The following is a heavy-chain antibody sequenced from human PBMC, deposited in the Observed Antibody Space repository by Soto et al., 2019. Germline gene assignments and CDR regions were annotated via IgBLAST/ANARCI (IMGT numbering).Heavy chain of an antibody. CDR1: GGSFSGYY. CDR3: WSHNRYSSGWSRVYYYGMDV. D-gene: IGHD6-13*01. CDR2: INHSGST. J-gene: IGHJ6*02. V-gene: IGHV4-34*01. Sequence: SETLSLTCAVYGGSFSGYYWSWIRQPPGKGLEWMGGINHSGSTNYNPSLKSRVTISVDASKNQFSLKLRSVTAAATAVDYCWSHNRYSSGWSRVYYYGMDVWGQGTMVTVSS.